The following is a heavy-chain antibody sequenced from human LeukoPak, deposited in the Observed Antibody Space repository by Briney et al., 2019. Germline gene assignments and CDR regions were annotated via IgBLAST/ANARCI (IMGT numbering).Heavy chain of an antibody. CDR2: ISGSGGST. V-gene: IGHV3-23*01. Sequence: GGSLRLSCAASGFTFSSYAMSWVRQAPGRGGEGVAAISGSGGSTYYADSVKGRCTISRDNSKNTLYLQMNSLRAEDTAVYYCAKDPVHIVVVPAAILGDADYCGQGTLVTVPS. CDR3: AKDPVHIVVVPAAILGDADY. J-gene: IGHJ4*02. D-gene: IGHD2-2*01. CDR1: GFTFSSYA.